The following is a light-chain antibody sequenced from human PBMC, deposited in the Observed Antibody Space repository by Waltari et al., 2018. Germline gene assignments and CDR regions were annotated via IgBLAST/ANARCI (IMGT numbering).Light chain of an antibody. Sequence: QSALTQPTSVSGSLGQSITISCTGTSSNVGHYNYVSWYQHHPDNAPKLIIYGVTNRPYGVSTRFSGSKAGNTASLTISGLQAEDEAFYDCSSYTISSAIFIFGGGTKVTV. J-gene: IGLJ2*01. CDR3: SSYTISSAIFI. V-gene: IGLV2-14*01. CDR1: SSNVGHYNY. CDR2: GVT.